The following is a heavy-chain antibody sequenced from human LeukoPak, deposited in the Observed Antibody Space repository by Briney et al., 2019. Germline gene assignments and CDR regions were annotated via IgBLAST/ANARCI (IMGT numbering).Heavy chain of an antibody. CDR2: IYTSGST. V-gene: IGHV4-4*07. D-gene: IGHD6-13*01. Sequence: SETLSLTCTVSGGSISSYYWSWIRQPAGKGLEWIGRIYTSGSTNYNPSLKSRVTMSVDTSKNQFSLKLSSVTAADTAVYYCARAGACIAAAGTLAFDIWGQGTMVTVSS. CDR1: GGSISSYY. CDR3: ARAGACIAAAGTLAFDI. J-gene: IGHJ3*02.